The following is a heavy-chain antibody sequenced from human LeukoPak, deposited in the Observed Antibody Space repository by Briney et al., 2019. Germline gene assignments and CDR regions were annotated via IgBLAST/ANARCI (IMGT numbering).Heavy chain of an antibody. J-gene: IGHJ5*02. CDR2: IIPIFGTA. Sequence: SVKVSCKASGYTFTSYYMHWVRQAPGQGLEWMGGIIPIFGTANYAQKFQGRVTITADKSTSTAYMELSSLRSEDTAVYYCAILPPYDSSGWYWFDPWGQGTLVTVSS. V-gene: IGHV1-69*06. CDR3: AILPPYDSSGWYWFDP. CDR1: GYTFTSYY. D-gene: IGHD3-22*01.